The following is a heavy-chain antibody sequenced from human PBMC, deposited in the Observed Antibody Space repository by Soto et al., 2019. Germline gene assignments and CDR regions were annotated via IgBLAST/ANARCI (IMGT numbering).Heavy chain of an antibody. CDR1: GFTFSSYS. J-gene: IGHJ6*02. V-gene: IGHV3-48*01. Sequence: EVQLVESGGGLVQPGGSPRLSCAASGFTFSSYSMNWVRQAPGKGLEWVSYISSSSSTIYYADSVKGRFTISRDNAKNSLYLQMNSLRAEDTAVYYCARDRIQWMVNYYYGMDVWGQGTTVTVSS. CDR2: ISSSSSTI. CDR3: ARDRIQWMVNYYYGMDV. D-gene: IGHD6-19*01.